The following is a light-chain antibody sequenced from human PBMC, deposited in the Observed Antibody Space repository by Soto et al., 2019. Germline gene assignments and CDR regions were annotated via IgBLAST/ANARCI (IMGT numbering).Light chain of an antibody. CDR3: QQYGSSPILT. CDR2: GAS. CDR1: QSVSSSY. V-gene: IGKV3-20*01. Sequence: EIVLTQSPGTLSLSPGERATLSCRASQSVSSSYLAWYQQKLGQAPRLLIYGASSRATGIPDRFSGSGSGTDFTLTISRLEPEDFAVYYCQQYGSSPILTFGGGTKVEIK. J-gene: IGKJ4*01.